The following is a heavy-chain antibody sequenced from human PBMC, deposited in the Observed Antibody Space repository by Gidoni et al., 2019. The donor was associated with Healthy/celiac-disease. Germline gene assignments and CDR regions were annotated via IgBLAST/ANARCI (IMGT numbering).Heavy chain of an antibody. V-gene: IGHV3-23*04. CDR3: AKVRSSLVVPAAKGGGYFDY. CDR2: ISGSGGST. Sequence: EVQLVESGGGWVQPGGSLRLSRAASGFTFGSYARSWVRQAPGQGLVWVSAISGSGGSTYYADSVKGRFTISRDNSKNMLYLQMNSLRAEDTAVYYCAKVRSSLVVPAAKGGGYFDYWGQGTLVTVSS. CDR1: GFTFGSYA. D-gene: IGHD2-2*01. J-gene: IGHJ4*02.